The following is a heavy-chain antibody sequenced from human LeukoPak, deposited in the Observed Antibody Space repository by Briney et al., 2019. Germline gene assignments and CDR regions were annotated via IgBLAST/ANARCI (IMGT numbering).Heavy chain of an antibody. CDR3: ARDPGRASGGR. CDR2: INHSGST. V-gene: IGHV4-34*01. J-gene: IGHJ4*02. Sequence: SETLSLTCAVYGGSFSGYYWSWIRQPPGKGLEWIGEINHSGSTNYNPSLKSRVTISVDTSKNQFSLKLSSVTAADTAVYYCARDPGRASGGRWGLGTLVTVSS. CDR1: GGSFSGYY.